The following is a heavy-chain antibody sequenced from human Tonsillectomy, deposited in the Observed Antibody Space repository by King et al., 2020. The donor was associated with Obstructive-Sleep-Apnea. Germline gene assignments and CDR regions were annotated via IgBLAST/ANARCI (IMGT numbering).Heavy chain of an antibody. V-gene: IGHV3-48*04. J-gene: IGHJ3*01. CDR3: ARDHNWAFDF. CDR1: GFTFSTYS. Sequence: EVQLVESGGGLVQPGGSLRLSCAASGFTFSTYSMNWFRQAPGKGLEWVSYITSSGGNIYADTVRGRFTISRDNAKNSLYLQMNSLRAEDTAVYYCARDHNWAFDFWGQGTMVTVSS. CDR2: ITSSGGNI.